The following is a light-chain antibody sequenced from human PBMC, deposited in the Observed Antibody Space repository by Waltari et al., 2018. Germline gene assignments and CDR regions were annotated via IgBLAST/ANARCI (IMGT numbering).Light chain of an antibody. Sequence: QSALTQPASVSGSPGQSITISCTGTSSDVGNYNLVSWYQQPPGKAPKLMIYEVAKRPSGVSNRFSGSKSGNTASLTISGLQAEDEADYFCCSYASSSTLLFGGGTKVTVL. CDR3: CSYASSSTLL. J-gene: IGLJ2*01. CDR2: EVA. CDR1: SSDVGNYNL. V-gene: IGLV2-23*02.